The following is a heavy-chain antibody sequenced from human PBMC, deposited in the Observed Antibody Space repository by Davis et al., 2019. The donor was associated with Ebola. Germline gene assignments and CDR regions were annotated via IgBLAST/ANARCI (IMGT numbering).Heavy chain of an antibody. CDR3: ARDGDYDFWSGYPDY. V-gene: IGHV3-21*01. J-gene: IGHJ4*02. CDR1: GFTFSSYS. Sequence: PGGSLRLSCAASGFTFSSYSMNWVRQAPGKGLEWVSSISSSSSYIYYADSVKGRFTISRDNAKNSLYLQMNSLRAEDTAVYYCARDGDYDFWSGYPDYWGQGTLVTVSS. CDR2: ISSSSSYI. D-gene: IGHD3-3*01.